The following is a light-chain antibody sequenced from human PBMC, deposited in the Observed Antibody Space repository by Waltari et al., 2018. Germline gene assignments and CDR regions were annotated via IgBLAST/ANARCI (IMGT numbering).Light chain of an antibody. Sequence: QSALTQPASVSGSPGQSITISCTGTSRDIGLSNCVSWSQLPPGEAPTLILYGVNSRPSGVSNRFSGSKSGNTASLTISGLQGDDEADYFCASCTDTIPPVVFGGGTKLTVL. V-gene: IGLV2-14*01. CDR2: GVN. J-gene: IGLJ2*01. CDR1: SRDIGLSNC. CDR3: ASCTDTIPPVV.